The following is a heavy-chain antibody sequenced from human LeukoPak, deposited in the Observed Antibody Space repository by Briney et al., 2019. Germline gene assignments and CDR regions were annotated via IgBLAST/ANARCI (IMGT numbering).Heavy chain of an antibody. J-gene: IGHJ4*02. CDR2: ISYDGSNK. CDR3: AKTMITFGGVIDKLDY. D-gene: IGHD3-16*02. CDR1: GFTFSSYG. Sequence: GRSLRLPCAASGFTFSSYGMHWVRQAPGKGLEWVAVISYDGSNKYYADSVKGRFTISRDNSKNTLYLQMNSLRAEDTAVYYCAKTMITFGGVIDKLDYWGQGTLVTVSS. V-gene: IGHV3-30*18.